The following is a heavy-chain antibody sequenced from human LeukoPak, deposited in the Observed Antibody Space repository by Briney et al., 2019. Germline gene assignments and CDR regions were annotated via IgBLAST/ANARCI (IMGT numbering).Heavy chain of an antibody. CDR1: GFTFASYA. J-gene: IGHJ4*02. CDR2: ISSDGTTE. D-gene: IGHD3-10*01. V-gene: IGHV3-30-3*01. CDR3: ARGRDSGSFIIDY. Sequence: GGSLRLSCAVSGFTFASYAVHWVRQAPGKRLEWVAFISSDGTTEHYRGSVKGRFTLSRDNSKNTVSLQMSSLGTEDTAVYSCARGRDSGSFIIDYWGQGTLVTVSS.